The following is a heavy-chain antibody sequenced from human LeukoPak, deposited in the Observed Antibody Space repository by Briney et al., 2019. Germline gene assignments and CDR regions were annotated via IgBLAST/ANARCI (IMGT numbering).Heavy chain of an antibody. J-gene: IGHJ6*04. CDR3: ARVKYSSSSGMDV. CDR2: ISAYNGNT. D-gene: IGHD6-6*01. Sequence: ASVKVSCKASGYTFTGYYMHWVRQAPGQGLEWMGWISAYNGNTNYAQKLQGRVTMTTDTSTSTAYMELRSLRSDDTAVCYCARVKYSSSSGMDVWGKGTTVTVSS. CDR1: GYTFTGYY. V-gene: IGHV1-18*04.